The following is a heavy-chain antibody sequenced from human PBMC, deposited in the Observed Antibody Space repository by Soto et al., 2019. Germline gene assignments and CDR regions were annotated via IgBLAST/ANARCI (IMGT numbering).Heavy chain of an antibody. D-gene: IGHD3-9*01. CDR3: ARDILTGYYRSYGMDV. CDR2: FDPEDGET. Sequence: ASVKVSCKVSGYTLTELSMHWVRQAPGKGLEWMGGFDPEDGETIYAQKFQGRVTMTEDTSTDTAYMELRSLRSDDTAVYYCARDILTGYYRSYGMDVWGQGTTVTVSS. CDR1: GYTLTELS. J-gene: IGHJ6*02. V-gene: IGHV1-24*01.